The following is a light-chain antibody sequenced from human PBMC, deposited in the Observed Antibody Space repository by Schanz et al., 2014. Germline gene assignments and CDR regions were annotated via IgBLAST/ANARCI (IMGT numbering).Light chain of an antibody. J-gene: IGKJ4*01. CDR3: MQALQTPLT. V-gene: IGKV2-28*01. CDR1: QSLLHSNGYTY. CDR2: LGS. Sequence: DIVMTQSPLSLPVPPGEPASISCRSSQSLLHSNGYTYLDWYLQKPGQSPQLLIYLGSNRASGVPDRFSGSGSGTDFTLKISRVEAEDVGVYYCMQALQTPLTFGGGTKVEIK.